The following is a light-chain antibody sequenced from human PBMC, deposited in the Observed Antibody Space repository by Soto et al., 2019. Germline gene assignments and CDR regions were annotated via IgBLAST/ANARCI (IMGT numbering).Light chain of an antibody. CDR2: DVT. V-gene: IGLV2-14*03. Sequence: QSVLTQPASVSGSPGQSITISCNGTSSDVGGFNYVSWYQQHPGKAPKLMIYDVTNRPSGVSYRFSGSKSGNTASLTISGLQAEDEADYYCNSYTSSSTYVFGTGTKLTVL. CDR1: SSDVGGFNY. J-gene: IGLJ1*01. CDR3: NSYTSSSTYV.